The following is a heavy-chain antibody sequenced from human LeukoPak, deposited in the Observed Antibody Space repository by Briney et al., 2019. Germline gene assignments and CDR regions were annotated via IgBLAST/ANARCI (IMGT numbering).Heavy chain of an antibody. Sequence: SETLSLTCGVYGVSFSDYHWSWIRQPPGKGLEWIGEINHSGSTNYNPSLKSRVTISVDTSKNQFSLKLSSVTAADTAVYYCARGGNIVATIGGDFDYWGQGTLDTVSS. CDR3: ARGGNIVATIGGDFDY. V-gene: IGHV4-34*01. CDR2: INHSGST. J-gene: IGHJ4*02. CDR1: GVSFSDYH. D-gene: IGHD5-12*01.